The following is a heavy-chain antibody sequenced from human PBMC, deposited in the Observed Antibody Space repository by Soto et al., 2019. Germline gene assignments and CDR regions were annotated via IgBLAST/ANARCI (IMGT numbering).Heavy chain of an antibody. CDR3: AHRPSDGSGSSHWFDP. CDR2: IYWDDDK. Sequence: SGPTLVNPTQTLTLTCTFSGFSLIAFVVSGAWIRQPPGKALEWLALIYWDDDKRYSPSLRSRLAITKDTSKNQVVLTMTSMDPVDTATYYCAHRPSDGSGSSHWFDPWGQGTLVTVPQ. D-gene: IGHD3-10*01. CDR1: GFSLIAFVVS. J-gene: IGHJ5*02. V-gene: IGHV2-5*02.